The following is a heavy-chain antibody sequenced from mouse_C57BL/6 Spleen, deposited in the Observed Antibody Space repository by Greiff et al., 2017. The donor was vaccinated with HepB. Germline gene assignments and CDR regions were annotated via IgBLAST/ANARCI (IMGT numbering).Heavy chain of an antibody. J-gene: IGHJ3*01. Sequence: EVQLVESGGGLVQPKGSLKLSCAASGFSFNTYAMNWVRQAPGKGLEWVARIRSKSNNYATYYADSVKDRFTISRDDSESMLYLQMNNLKTEDTAMYYCVGAPQGWFAYWGQGTLVTVSA. V-gene: IGHV10-1*01. CDR2: IRSKSNNYAT. CDR3: VGAPQGWFAY. CDR1: GFSFNTYA.